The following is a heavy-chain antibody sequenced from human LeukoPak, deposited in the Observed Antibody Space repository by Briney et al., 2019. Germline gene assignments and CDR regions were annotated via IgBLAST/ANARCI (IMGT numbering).Heavy chain of an antibody. D-gene: IGHD6-19*01. CDR3: ARVGSSGWYVHPTLDY. CDR2: INPNSGDT. V-gene: IGHV1-2*02. J-gene: IGHJ4*02. CDR1: GYTFTGYY. Sequence: GASVKVSCKASGYTFTGYYMHWVRPAPGQGLEWMGWINPNSGDTNYAQKFQGRVTVTRDTSISTAYMELSRLRSDDTAVYYCARVGSSGWYVHPTLDYWGQGTLLTVSS.